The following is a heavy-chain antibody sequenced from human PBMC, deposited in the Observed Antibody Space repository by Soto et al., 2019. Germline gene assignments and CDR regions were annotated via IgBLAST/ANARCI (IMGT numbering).Heavy chain of an antibody. V-gene: IGHV4-59*01. CDR1: GGSISGFP. J-gene: IGHJ4*02. CDR2: IYHTGRT. CDR3: ARGGGYDAFDY. Sequence: SETLSLTCSVSGGSISGFPWIWIRQPPGKGLEWVGYIYHTGRTNYNPSLKSRLTISLDMSRNQFSLQLTSVTAADTALYFCARGGGYDAFDYWGQGVLVTVSS. D-gene: IGHD5-12*01.